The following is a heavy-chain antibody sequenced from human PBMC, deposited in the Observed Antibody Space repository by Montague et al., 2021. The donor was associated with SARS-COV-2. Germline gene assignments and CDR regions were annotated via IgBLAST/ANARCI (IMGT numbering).Heavy chain of an antibody. CDR3: ARGGIRIGMNRGVRSRPFDS. J-gene: IGHJ5*01. CDR2: GYHSGST. V-gene: IGHV4-34*01. D-gene: IGHD3-10*01. Sequence: SETLSLTCAGDGRCVSDDYWRRIGRSPGKKPEWIGEGYHSGSTTYNPSVRSRVLISIDTSRSQISLNLRSVTAADTAVYYCARGGIRIGMNRGVRSRPFDSWGQGTLVTVSS. CDR1: GRCVSDDY.